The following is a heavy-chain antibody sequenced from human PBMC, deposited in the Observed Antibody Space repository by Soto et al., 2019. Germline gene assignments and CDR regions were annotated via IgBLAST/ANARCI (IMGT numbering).Heavy chain of an antibody. CDR3: ARDKGGTVAGFNWFDP. V-gene: IGHV3-48*02. Sequence: ESGGDLVQPGGFLRLSCVASGFKFSMFGMNWVRQAPGKGLEWIAYISSSSATIIYGGSEEGRFTVSRDNAENSLFLQMKSLRDEDTAVYYCARDKGGTVAGFNWFDPWGHGTPVTVST. CDR2: ISSSSATI. J-gene: IGHJ5*02. CDR1: GFKFSMFG. D-gene: IGHD6-19*01.